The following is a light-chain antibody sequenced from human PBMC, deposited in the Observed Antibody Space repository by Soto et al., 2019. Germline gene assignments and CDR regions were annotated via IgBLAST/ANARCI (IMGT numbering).Light chain of an antibody. V-gene: IGLV1-44*01. CDR2: RNT. Sequence: QSVLTQPPSASGTPGQRVTISCSGSTSNIGSDTVNWYQQLPGTAPKLLIYRNTQRPSGVPDRFSGSKSGASASLAISGLQSEDEADYYCASWDDSLDVVVFGGGNKLTVL. CDR3: ASWDDSLDVVV. CDR1: TSNIGSDT. J-gene: IGLJ2*01.